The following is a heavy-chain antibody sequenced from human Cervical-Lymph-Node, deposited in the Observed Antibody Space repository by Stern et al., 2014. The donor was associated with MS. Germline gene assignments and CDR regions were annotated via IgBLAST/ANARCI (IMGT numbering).Heavy chain of an antibody. V-gene: IGHV3-74*01. CDR2: ITADWAGT. CDR1: GFTFRTSW. Sequence: VQLVESGGGLVPPGASLILSCAASGFTFRTSWMHWVRQAPGKGPVWVSRITADWAGTFYADSFKGRFPIYRDNARNTVYLHVNSLRADDTAVYYCTRDRGGDDAFDLWGQGTMVTVSS. CDR3: TRDRGGDDAFDL. J-gene: IGHJ3*01. D-gene: IGHD3-10*01.